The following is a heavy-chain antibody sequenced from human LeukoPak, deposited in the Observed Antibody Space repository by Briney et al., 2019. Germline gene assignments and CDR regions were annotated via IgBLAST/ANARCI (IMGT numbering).Heavy chain of an antibody. J-gene: IGHJ4*02. CDR1: GGSISSTIYY. V-gene: IGHV4-61*02. CDR2: IYSSGST. CDR3: AGEFAY. Sequence: PSETLSLTCTVSGGSISSTIYYWTWIRQVAGKGLEWIGRIYSSGSTSYNPSLKSRVTISLDTSKSQFSLKLSSVTAADTAVYYCAGEFAYWGQGTLVTVSS.